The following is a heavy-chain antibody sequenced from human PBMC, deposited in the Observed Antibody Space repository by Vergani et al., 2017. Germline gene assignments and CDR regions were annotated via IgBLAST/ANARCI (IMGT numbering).Heavy chain of an antibody. CDR1: GGSISSGGYY. CDR2: IYYSGST. Sequence: QVQLQQWGAGLLKPSQTLSLTCTVSGGSISSGGYYWSWIRQHPGKGLEWIGYIYYSGSTYYNPSLKSRVTISVDTSKNQFSLKLSSVTAADTAVYYCASSPLGSSGYLDYWGQGTLVTVSS. J-gene: IGHJ4*02. D-gene: IGHD3-22*01. V-gene: IGHV4-31*03. CDR3: ASSPLGSSGYLDY.